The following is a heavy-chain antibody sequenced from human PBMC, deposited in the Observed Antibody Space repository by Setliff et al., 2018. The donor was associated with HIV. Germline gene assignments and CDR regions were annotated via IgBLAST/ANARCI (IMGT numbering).Heavy chain of an antibody. J-gene: IGHJ4*02. D-gene: IGHD3-22*01. V-gene: IGHV3-11*04. CDR2: ISSSGTTI. Sequence: PGESLKISCAASGFTFSDYYMSWIRQAPGKGLEWVSYISSSGTTIYYADSVKGRFTISRDNAKNSLYLQINSLRAEDTAVYYCASDGAYYYDSSGYYHYYFDYWGQGTLVTVSS. CDR1: GFTFSDYY. CDR3: ASDGAYYYDSSGYYHYYFDY.